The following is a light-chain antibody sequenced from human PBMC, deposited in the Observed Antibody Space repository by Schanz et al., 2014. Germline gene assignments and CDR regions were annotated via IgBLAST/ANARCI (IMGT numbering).Light chain of an antibody. CDR3: QQYGRSPYT. CDR2: AAS. V-gene: IGKV1-33*01. CDR1: QDISNY. Sequence: DIQMTQSPSSLSASVGDRVTITCQASQDISNYLNCYQQKPGKAPKLLIYAASSLQSGVPSRFSGSGSGTEFSLTISSLQPDDFAVYYCQQYGRSPYTFGQGTKLEIK. J-gene: IGKJ2*01.